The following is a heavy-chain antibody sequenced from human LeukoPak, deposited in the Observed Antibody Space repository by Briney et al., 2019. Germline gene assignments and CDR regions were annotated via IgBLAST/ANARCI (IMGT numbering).Heavy chain of an antibody. CDR2: INNDGSST. D-gene: IGHD2-15*01. CDR3: ACYGIAPPH. CDR1: GFTFSSYW. V-gene: IGHV3-74*01. J-gene: IGHJ4*02. Sequence: PGGSLRLSCEASGFTFSSYWMHWVRQAPGKGLVWVSHINNDGSSTNYADSEKGRFTISRDNAKNTLYLQMNSLRTEDTAVYYCACYGIAPPHWGQGALVTVSS.